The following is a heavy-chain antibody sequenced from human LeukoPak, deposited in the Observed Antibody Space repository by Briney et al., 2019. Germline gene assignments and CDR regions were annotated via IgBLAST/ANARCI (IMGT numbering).Heavy chain of an antibody. D-gene: IGHD4-17*01. V-gene: IGHV3-33*06. J-gene: IGHJ3*02. CDR2: IWYDGSNK. CDR3: ANGGRDYGDYVAFDI. Sequence: GRSLRLSCAASGFTFSSYGMHWVRQAPGKGLEWVAVIWYDGSNKYYADSVKGRFTISGDNSKNTLYLQMNSLRAEDTAVYYCANGGRDYGDYVAFDIWGQGTMVTVSS. CDR1: GFTFSSYG.